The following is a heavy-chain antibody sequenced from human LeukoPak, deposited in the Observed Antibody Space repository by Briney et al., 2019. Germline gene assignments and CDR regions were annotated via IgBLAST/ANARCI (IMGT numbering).Heavy chain of an antibody. CDR1: GYTFTSYA. J-gene: IGHJ4*02. Sequence: GASVKVSCKASGYTFTSYAMHWVRQAPGQRLEWMGWINAGNGNTKYSQKFQGRVTITRDTSASTAYMELSSLRSEDTAVYYCARAPSGSDYFGYWGQGTLVTVSS. CDR3: ARAPSGSDYFGY. V-gene: IGHV1-3*01. D-gene: IGHD1-26*01. CDR2: INAGNGNT.